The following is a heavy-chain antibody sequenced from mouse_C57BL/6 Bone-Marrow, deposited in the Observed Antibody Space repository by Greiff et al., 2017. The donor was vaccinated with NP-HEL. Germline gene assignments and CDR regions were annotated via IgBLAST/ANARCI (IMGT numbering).Heavy chain of an antibody. CDR3: ARELRVEGYYFDY. Sequence: QVQLQQSGAELVKPGASVKMSCKASGYTFTSYWITWVKQRPGQGLAWIGDIYPGSGSTNYHEKFKSKATLTVDTSSSTAYMQLSSLTSEDSAVYYCARELRVEGYYFDYWGQGTTLTVSS. J-gene: IGHJ2*01. D-gene: IGHD3-2*02. CDR1: GYTFTSYW. CDR2: IYPGSGST. V-gene: IGHV1-55*01.